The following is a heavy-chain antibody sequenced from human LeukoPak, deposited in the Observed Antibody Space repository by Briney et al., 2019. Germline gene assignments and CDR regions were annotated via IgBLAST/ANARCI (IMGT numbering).Heavy chain of an antibody. CDR2: ISNSGRTK. V-gene: IGHV3-48*03. J-gene: IGHJ4*02. Sequence: GGPLRLSCAASGFTFSSYEMNWVRQAPGKGLERVSFISNSGRTKYYGDSVKRRFTISRDNAKNSLYLQTNILRADDTAVYCCATSSVTTGIDFDCWGQGTLVTVSS. CDR3: ATSSVTTGIDFDC. D-gene: IGHD4-17*01. CDR1: GFTFSSYE.